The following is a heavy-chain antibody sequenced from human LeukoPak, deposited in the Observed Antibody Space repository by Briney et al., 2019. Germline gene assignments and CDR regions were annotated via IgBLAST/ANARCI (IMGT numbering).Heavy chain of an antibody. Sequence: GGSLRLSCAASGSTFSSYGMSWIRQAPGKGLEWVSYISSSGSTIYYADSVKGRFTISRDNAKNSLYLQMNSLRAEDTAVYYCARRGYYDSMYYFDYWGQGTLVTVSS. V-gene: IGHV3-48*04. CDR3: ARRGYYDSMYYFDY. D-gene: IGHD3-3*01. CDR2: ISSSGSTI. J-gene: IGHJ4*02. CDR1: GSTFSSYG.